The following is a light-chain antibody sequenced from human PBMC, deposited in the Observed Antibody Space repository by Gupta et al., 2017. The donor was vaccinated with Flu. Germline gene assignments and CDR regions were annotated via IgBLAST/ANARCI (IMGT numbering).Light chain of an antibody. V-gene: IGLV2-14*01. CDR1: SDIGGYYY. Sequence: SDIGGYYYVSCYRKHPAKDPKLIIYEVYNRPSGVSNRFSGSQSANTASLTISGLQAEDEATYYCSSYTTSGTSYVFGAGTKVTVL. CDR3: SSYTTSGTSYV. CDR2: EVY. J-gene: IGLJ1*01.